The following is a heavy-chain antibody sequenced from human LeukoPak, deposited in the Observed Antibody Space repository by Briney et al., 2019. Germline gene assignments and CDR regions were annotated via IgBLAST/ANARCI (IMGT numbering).Heavy chain of an antibody. J-gene: IGHJ4*02. Sequence: PGWSLRLSCAASGFSLSSSGMHWVRQAPGKGLEWVAFIWYDGSNKYYADSVKGRFTISRDNSKDTMYLQMNSLRAEDTAVYFCARTNTLDRGPIIDPLDYWGQGTLVTVSS. D-gene: IGHD3-10*01. CDR1: GFSLSSSG. V-gene: IGHV3-33*01. CDR2: IWYDGSNK. CDR3: ARTNTLDRGPIIDPLDY.